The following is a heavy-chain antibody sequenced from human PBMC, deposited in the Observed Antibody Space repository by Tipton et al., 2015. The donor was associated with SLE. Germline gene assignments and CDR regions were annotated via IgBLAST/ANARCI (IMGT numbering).Heavy chain of an antibody. CDR3: ARAAGSYAYFDY. D-gene: IGHD1-26*01. V-gene: IGHV4-39*07. CDR1: GGSISSSSYY. J-gene: IGHJ4*02. Sequence: TLSLTCTVPGGSISSSSYYWGWIRQPPGKGLEWIGSIYYSGSTYYNPSLKSRVTISVDTSKNQFSLKLSSVTAADTAVYYCARAAGSYAYFDYWGQGTLVTVSS. CDR2: IYYSGST.